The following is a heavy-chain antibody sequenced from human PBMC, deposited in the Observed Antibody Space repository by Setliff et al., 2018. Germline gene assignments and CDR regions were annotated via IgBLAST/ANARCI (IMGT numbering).Heavy chain of an antibody. Sequence: ETLSLTCTVSGGSISSSSYYWGWIRQPPGKGLEWIGSIYYSGSTYYNASLKSRVTISVDTSKNQFSLKLSSVTAADTAVYYCARDNGSGSDYWGQGTLVTVSS. CDR2: IYYSGST. V-gene: IGHV4-39*07. CDR1: GGSISSSSYY. CDR3: ARDNGSGSDY. J-gene: IGHJ4*02. D-gene: IGHD3-10*01.